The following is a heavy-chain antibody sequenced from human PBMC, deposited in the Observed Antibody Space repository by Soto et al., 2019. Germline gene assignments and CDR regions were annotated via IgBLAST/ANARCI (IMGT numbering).Heavy chain of an antibody. CDR3: ANSSSSPFQRWFDP. CDR2: MGGSDTTT. CDR1: GFTLNTYA. J-gene: IGHJ5*02. V-gene: IGHV3-23*01. D-gene: IGHD6-6*01. Sequence: VQLLESGGGVVQPGGSLRLSCAASGFTLNTYAISWVRQAPGKGLEWVSTMGGSDTTTYYADSVKGRFTVSRDNSKNTLYLHIHSLRAEDTAVYYCANSSSSPFQRWFDPWGQGTLVTVSS.